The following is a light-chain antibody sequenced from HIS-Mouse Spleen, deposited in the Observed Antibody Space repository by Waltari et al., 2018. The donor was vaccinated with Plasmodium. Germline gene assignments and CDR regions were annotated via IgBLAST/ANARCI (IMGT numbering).Light chain of an antibody. Sequence: QSALTQPPSASGSPGQSVTISCTGTSSDVGGYNYVSWYQQHPGKAPKLMVYEVSKRPSGVPDRCSGSKSGTTASLTVSGLQADDEADYYCSSYAGSNNLVFGGGTKLTVL. CDR3: SSYAGSNNLV. CDR2: EVS. J-gene: IGLJ2*01. CDR1: SSDVGGYNY. V-gene: IGLV2-8*01.